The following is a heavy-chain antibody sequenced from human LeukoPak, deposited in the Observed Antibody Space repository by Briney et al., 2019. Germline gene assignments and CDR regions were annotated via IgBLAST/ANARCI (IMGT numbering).Heavy chain of an antibody. D-gene: IGHD3-22*01. CDR2: INPNSGDT. V-gene: IGHV1-2*02. Sequence: PLASVKVSCKASGYTFIGYYLHWVRQAPGQGLEWMGWINPNSGDTNYAKRFRGRVTMTRDTSISTGHMELGGLRSDDTAVYYCARDRGTMIEVFGIYLDLWGRGTPVTVSA. J-gene: IGHJ2*01. CDR1: GYTFIGYY. CDR3: ARDRGTMIEVFGIYLDL.